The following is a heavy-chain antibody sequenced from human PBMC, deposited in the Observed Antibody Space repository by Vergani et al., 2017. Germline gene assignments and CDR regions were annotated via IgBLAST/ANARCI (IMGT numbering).Heavy chain of an antibody. Sequence: QITLKESGPTLVKPTQTLTLTCTFSGFSLSTSGVGVGWIRQPPGKALEWLALIYWDDGKRYSPSLKNRLTITKDTSKNQVVLTSTNMDPVDTATYYCAHNTRRFLERYYYYYYMDVWGKGTTVTVSS. CDR2: IYWDDGK. V-gene: IGHV2-5*02. J-gene: IGHJ6*03. CDR3: AHNTRRFLERYYYYYYMDV. D-gene: IGHD3-3*01. CDR1: GFSLSTSGVG.